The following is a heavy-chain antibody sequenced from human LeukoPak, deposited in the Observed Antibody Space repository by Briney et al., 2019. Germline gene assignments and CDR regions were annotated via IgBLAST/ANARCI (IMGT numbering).Heavy chain of an antibody. J-gene: IGHJ4*02. CDR3: ARSCYDFWSGYYTY. CDR2: IIPIFGTA. CDR1: GGTFSSYA. D-gene: IGHD3-3*01. V-gene: IGHV1-69*13. Sequence: GASVKVSCKASGGTFSSYAISWVRQAPGQGLEWMGGIIPIFGTANYAQKFQGRVTITADESTSTACMELSSLRSEDTAVYYCARSCYDFWSGYYTYRGQGTLVTVSS.